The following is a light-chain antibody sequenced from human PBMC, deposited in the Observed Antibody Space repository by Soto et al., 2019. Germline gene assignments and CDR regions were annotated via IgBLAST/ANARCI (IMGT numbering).Light chain of an antibody. CDR3: SSYTSSSTLV. J-gene: IGLJ1*01. V-gene: IGLV2-14*01. CDR1: SSDVGGYNY. Sequence: QSVLTQPASVSGPPGQSITISCTGTSSDVGGYNYVSWYQQHPGKAPKLMIYDVSNRPSGVSNRFSGSKSGNTASLTISGLQAGDEADYYCSSYTSSSTLVFGTGTKVTVL. CDR2: DVS.